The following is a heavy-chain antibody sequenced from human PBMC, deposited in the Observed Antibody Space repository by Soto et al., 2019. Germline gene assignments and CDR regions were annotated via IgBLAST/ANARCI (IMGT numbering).Heavy chain of an antibody. D-gene: IGHD3-22*01. CDR2: IYHSGST. CDR1: GYSISRGYY. J-gene: IGHJ4*02. Sequence: PSETLSLTCDFSGYSISRGYYWGWIRQPPGKGLEWIGSIYHSGSTYYNPSLKSRVTISVDTSKNQFSLRLSSVTAADTAVYYCARDRESLFTYYYDSSGYRGYFDYWGQGTLVTVSS. V-gene: IGHV4-38-2*02. CDR3: ARDRESLFTYYYDSSGYRGYFDY.